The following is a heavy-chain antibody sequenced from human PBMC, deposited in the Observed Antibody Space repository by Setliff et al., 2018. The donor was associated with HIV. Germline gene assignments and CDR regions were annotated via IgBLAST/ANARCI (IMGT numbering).Heavy chain of an antibody. CDR2: VYYNGGT. Sequence: LSLTCTVSGGSISNYYWSWIRQPPGKGLEWIGYVYYNGGTQYNPSPKSRVTISADTSKNQFSLKLNSVTAADTAVYFCARARYGTSFDPWGQGTLVTVSS. D-gene: IGHD3-9*01. J-gene: IGHJ5*02. CDR1: GGSISNYY. CDR3: ARARYGTSFDP. V-gene: IGHV4-59*01.